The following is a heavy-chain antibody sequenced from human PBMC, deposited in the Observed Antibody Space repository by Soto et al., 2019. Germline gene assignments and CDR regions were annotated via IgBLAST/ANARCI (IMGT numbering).Heavy chain of an antibody. J-gene: IGHJ6*02. V-gene: IGHV4-30-2*01. CDR2: IYHSGST. CDR1: GGSISSGGYS. D-gene: IGHD4-17*01. CDR3: ARDRGYGDYPFYYGMDV. Sequence: QLQLQESGSGLVKPSQTLSLTCAVSGGSISSGGYSWSWIRQPPGKGLEWIGYIYHSGSTYYNPSLKRRVTISVYRSKDPFSLKVSSVTAADTAVDYCARDRGYGDYPFYYGMDVWGQGTTVTVSS.